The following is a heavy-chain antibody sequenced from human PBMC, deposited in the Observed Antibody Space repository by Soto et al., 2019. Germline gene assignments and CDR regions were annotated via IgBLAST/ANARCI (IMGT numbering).Heavy chain of an antibody. CDR1: GGSISSSSYY. CDR2: IYYSGST. D-gene: IGHD3-9*01. Sequence: PSETLSLTCTVSGGSISSSSYYWGWIRQPPGKGLEWIGYIYYSGSTNYNPSLKSRVTISVDTSKNQFSLKLSSVTAADTAVYYCARALSWPLVGGRDVWGQGTTVTVSS. CDR3: ARALSWPLVGGRDV. J-gene: IGHJ6*02. V-gene: IGHV4-61*05.